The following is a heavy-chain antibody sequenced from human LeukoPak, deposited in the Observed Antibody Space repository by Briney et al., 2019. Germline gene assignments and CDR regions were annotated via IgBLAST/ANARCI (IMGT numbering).Heavy chain of an antibody. J-gene: IGHJ6*03. CDR1: GFTFNSYS. Sequence: GGSLRLSCAASGFTFNSYSMNWVRQTPGKGLEWVSSISSSSGYINYADSVKGRFTVSRDNAKNSLYLQMNSLRAEDTAVYYCASGNYDFWSGYYYYYYYMDVWGKGTTVTVSS. CDR3: ASGNYDFWSGYYYYYYYMDV. D-gene: IGHD3-3*01. CDR2: ISSSSGYI. V-gene: IGHV3-21*01.